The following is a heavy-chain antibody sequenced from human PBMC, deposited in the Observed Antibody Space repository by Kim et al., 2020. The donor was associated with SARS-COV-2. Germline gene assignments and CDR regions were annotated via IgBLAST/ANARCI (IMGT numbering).Heavy chain of an antibody. Sequence: SENLSLTCTVSGGSISSYYWSWIRQPPGKGLEWIGYIYYSGSTNYNPSLKSRVTISVDTSKNQFSLKLSSVTAADTAVYYCARGGRWLQPTLLWYWGQGTLVTVSS. CDR3: ARGGRWLQPTLLWY. CDR2: IYYSGST. CDR1: GGSISSYY. D-gene: IGHD3-16*01. V-gene: IGHV4-59*08. J-gene: IGHJ4*02.